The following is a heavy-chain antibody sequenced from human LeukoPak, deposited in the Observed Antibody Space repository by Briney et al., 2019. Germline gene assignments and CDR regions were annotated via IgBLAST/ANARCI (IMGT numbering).Heavy chain of an antibody. V-gene: IGHV3-30-3*01. CDR3: ARDDNPFYCSSTSCLLDY. D-gene: IGHD2-2*01. Sequence: HPGGSLRLSCAASGFTFSSYAMSWVRQAPGKGLEWVAVISYDGSNKYYADSVKGRFTISRDNSKNTLYLQMNSLRAEDTAVYYCARDDNPFYCSSTSCLLDYWGQGTLVTVSS. CDR2: ISYDGSNK. CDR1: GFTFSSYA. J-gene: IGHJ4*02.